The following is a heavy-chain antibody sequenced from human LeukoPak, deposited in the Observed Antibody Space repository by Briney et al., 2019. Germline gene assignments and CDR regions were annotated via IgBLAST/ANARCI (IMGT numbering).Heavy chain of an antibody. CDR3: ARTAPQRRNYGGNLDDYDH. V-gene: IGHV5-51*01. Sequence: GEALKISLKASGYSFTSYWIGWVRQMPGKGLGWVGIIYPGDSETRYSPSFQGQVSISADESITTAYLQWSSLRASDTAMYYCARTAPQRRNYGGNLDDYDHWGQGTLVTVSS. J-gene: IGHJ4*02. CDR2: IYPGDSET. D-gene: IGHD4-23*01. CDR1: GYSFTSYW.